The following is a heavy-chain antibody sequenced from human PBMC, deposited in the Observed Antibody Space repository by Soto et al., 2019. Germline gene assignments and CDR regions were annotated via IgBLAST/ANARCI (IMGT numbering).Heavy chain of an antibody. CDR1: GFTFSSYE. CDR3: ARDDTAGMVAASDY. J-gene: IGHJ4*02. D-gene: IGHD2-15*01. V-gene: IGHV3-48*03. Sequence: LRLSCAASGFTFSSYEMNWVRQAPGKGLEWVSYISSSGSTIYYADSVKGRFTISRDNAKNSLYLQMNSLRAEDTAVYYCARDDTAGMVAASDYWGQGTLVTVSS. CDR2: ISSSGSTI.